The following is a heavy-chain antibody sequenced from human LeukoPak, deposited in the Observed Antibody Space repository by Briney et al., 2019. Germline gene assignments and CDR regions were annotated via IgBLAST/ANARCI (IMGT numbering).Heavy chain of an antibody. CDR2: IYYSGST. Sequence: PSETLSLTCTVSGGSISSYYWSWIRQPPGKGLESIGYIYYSGSTNYNPSLKSRVTISVDTSKNQFSLKLSSVTAADTAVYYCARASYYGSGSYAFDIWGQGTMVTVSS. CDR3: ARASYYGSGSYAFDI. V-gene: IGHV4-59*01. J-gene: IGHJ3*02. CDR1: GGSISSYY. D-gene: IGHD3-10*01.